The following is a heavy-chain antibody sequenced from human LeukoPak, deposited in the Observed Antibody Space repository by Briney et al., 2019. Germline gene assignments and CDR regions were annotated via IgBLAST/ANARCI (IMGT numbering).Heavy chain of an antibody. J-gene: IGHJ4*02. CDR2: IYGVGST. CDR3: ARSTNYYASGSSKGPFDY. Sequence: PGGSLRLSCAASGSSVSSNYMSWVRQAPGKGLEWVSVIYGVGSTYYADSVKGRFTISRDNSKNTLYLQMNSLRAEDTAVYYCARSTNYYASGSSKGPFDYWGQGILVTISS. CDR1: GSSVSSNY. D-gene: IGHD3-10*01. V-gene: IGHV3-53*01.